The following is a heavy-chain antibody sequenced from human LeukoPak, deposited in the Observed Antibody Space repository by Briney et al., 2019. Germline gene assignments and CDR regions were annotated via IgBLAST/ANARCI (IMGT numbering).Heavy chain of an antibody. J-gene: IGHJ5*02. CDR3: ARSIVGATSYDP. Sequence: PGGSLRLSCAASGFTVSSNYMSWVRQAPGKGLEWVSVIYSGGSTYYADSVKGRFTISRDNSKNTLYLQMNSLRAEDTAVYYCARSIVGATSYDPWGQGTLVTVSS. CDR1: GFTVSSNY. V-gene: IGHV3-53*01. D-gene: IGHD1-26*01. CDR2: IYSGGST.